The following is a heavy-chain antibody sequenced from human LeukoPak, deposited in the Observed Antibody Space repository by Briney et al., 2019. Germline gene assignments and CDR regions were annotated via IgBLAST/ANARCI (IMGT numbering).Heavy chain of an antibody. J-gene: IGHJ4*02. CDR3: ARAGVRINCGRGCYSDYFDY. CDR2: VHYSGRS. CDR1: GGSISSHY. D-gene: IGHD2-21*02. V-gene: IGHV4-59*11. Sequence: SETLSLTCSVSGGSISSHYWSWIRQPPGKGLECVGYVHYSGRSHYSPSLETRVTISVDTSKNQFFLKLSSVTVADTAVYYCARAGVRINCGRGCYSDYFDYWGQGILVTVSS.